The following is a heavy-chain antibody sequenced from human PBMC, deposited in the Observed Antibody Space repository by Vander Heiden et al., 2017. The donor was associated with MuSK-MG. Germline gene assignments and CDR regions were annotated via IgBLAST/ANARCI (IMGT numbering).Heavy chain of an antibody. CDR3: ARSRLLWFRDLDY. J-gene: IGHJ4*01. Sequence: QVQLVESGEGFVKPGGSLGLSCEASGLPFSYYYMSWIRQAPGKGLEWVSYISSSGSTIYYADSVKGRFTISRDNAKNSLYLQMNSLSAEDTAVYYCARSRLLWFRDLDYWGHGTLVTVSS. D-gene: IGHD3-10*01. CDR2: ISSSGSTI. CDR1: GLPFSYYY. V-gene: IGHV3-11*01.